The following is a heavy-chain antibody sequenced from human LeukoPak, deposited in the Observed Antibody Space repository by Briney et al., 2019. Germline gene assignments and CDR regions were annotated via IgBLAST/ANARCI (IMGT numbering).Heavy chain of an antibody. D-gene: IGHD3-22*01. Sequence: GGSLRLSCAASGFTFSSYAMSWVRQAPGKGLEWVSAISGSGGSTYYADSVKGRFTISRDNSKNTLYLQMNSLRAEDTAVYYCAKAGYYYDSSGIRRNYWGQGTLVTVSS. CDR3: AKAGYYYDSSGIRRNY. CDR2: ISGSGGST. J-gene: IGHJ4*02. V-gene: IGHV3-23*01. CDR1: GFTFSSYA.